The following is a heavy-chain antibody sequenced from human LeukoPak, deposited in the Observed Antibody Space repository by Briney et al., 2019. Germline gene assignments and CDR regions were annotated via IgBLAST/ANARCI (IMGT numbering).Heavy chain of an antibody. CDR1: GDTVSSNTVA. D-gene: IGHD2-2*01. V-gene: IGHV6-1*01. Sequence: SQTLSLTCAISGDTVSSNTVAWNWIRQSPSRGLEWLGRTYYRSRWYNDYAVSVKSRITITPDTSKNQFSLQLNSVTPEDTAVYYCARELIIVVVPSPVLEVTNWFDPWGQGTLVIVSS. J-gene: IGHJ5*02. CDR3: ARELIIVVVPSPVLEVTNWFDP. CDR2: TYYRSRWYN.